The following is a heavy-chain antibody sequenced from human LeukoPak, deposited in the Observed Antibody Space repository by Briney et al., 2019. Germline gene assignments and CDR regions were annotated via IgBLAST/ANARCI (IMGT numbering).Heavy chain of an antibody. CDR1: GFTFSRRG. J-gene: IGHJ4*02. CDR2: ISYDGSNK. CDR3: AKDGPPYYYDSSGLLDY. Sequence: PGGSLRLSCAASGFTFSRRGMYWVRQAPGKRLEWVAVISYDGSNKYYADSVKGRFTISRDNSKNMLYLQMNSLRVEDTAVYYCAKDGPPYYYDSSGLLDYWGQGTLVTVSS. V-gene: IGHV3-30*18. D-gene: IGHD3-22*01.